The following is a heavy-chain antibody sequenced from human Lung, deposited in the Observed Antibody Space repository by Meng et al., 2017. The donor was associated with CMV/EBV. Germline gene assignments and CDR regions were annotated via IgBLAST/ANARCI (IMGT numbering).Heavy chain of an antibody. J-gene: IGHJ4*02. CDR1: GGTFDNCA. CDR2: IIPISATP. CDR3: ARGPESEGILDYFGY. Sequence: SVKVSXKASGGTFDNCALGWVRQAPGQGLEWVGGIIPISATPNYAQRFQGRVTITTDESMSTTYMELSSLSSEDTAMYYCARGPESEGILDYFGYWGQGXLVTVSS. V-gene: IGHV1-69*05. D-gene: IGHD3-10*01.